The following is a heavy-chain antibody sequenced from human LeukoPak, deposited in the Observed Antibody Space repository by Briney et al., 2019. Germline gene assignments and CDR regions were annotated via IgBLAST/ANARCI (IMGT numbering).Heavy chain of an antibody. CDR2: IGGSGGST. CDR3: ARVRDDYTYFDC. Sequence: PGGSLRLSCGASGFIFSTYAMSWVRQGPLKGLELVSAIGGSGGSTDYADSVKGRFTIFRDNAKSTLYLQMNSLRAEDTAVYYCARVRDDYTYFDCWGQGTLVTVSS. CDR1: GFIFSTYA. V-gene: IGHV3-23*01. D-gene: IGHD4-11*01. J-gene: IGHJ4*02.